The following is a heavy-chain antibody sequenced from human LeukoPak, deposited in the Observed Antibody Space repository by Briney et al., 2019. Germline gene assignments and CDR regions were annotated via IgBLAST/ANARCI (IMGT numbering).Heavy chain of an antibody. V-gene: IGHV4-4*07. Sequence: PSETLSLTCTVSGVSISSYYWSWIRQPAGKGLEWIGRIYTSGSTNYNPYLKSRVTMSVDTSKNQFSLKLSSVTAADTAVYYCARTPQGYYDSSGYPMYYFDYWGQGTLVTVSS. J-gene: IGHJ4*02. CDR3: ARTPQGYYDSSGYPMYYFDY. D-gene: IGHD3-22*01. CDR1: GVSISSYY. CDR2: IYTSGST.